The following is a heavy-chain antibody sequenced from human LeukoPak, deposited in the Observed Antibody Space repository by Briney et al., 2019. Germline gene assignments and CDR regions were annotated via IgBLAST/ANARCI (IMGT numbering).Heavy chain of an antibody. CDR2: INPNSGGT. D-gene: IGHD1-14*01. CDR3: ARDKGPDEPTGFMDV. V-gene: IGHV1-2*02. CDR1: GYTFTGYY. J-gene: IGHJ6*03. Sequence: ASVKVSCKASGYTFTGYYMHWVRQAPGQGLEWMGWINPNSGGTNYAQKFQGRVTMTRDMSINTAYMELSRLRSDDTAGYYCARDKGPDEPTGFMDVWGKGTTVTASS.